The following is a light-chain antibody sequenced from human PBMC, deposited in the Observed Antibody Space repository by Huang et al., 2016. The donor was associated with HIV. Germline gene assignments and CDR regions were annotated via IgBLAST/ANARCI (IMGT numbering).Light chain of an antibody. V-gene: IGKV3-20*01. CDR1: LSVGTNY. CDR3: QHYSTSAAA. CDR2: GTS. Sequence: DIVLTQSPGTLSLSPGETATLSCRASLSVGTNYLAWYQQRPGQTPRLLIYGTSTRASGIPNRFSCTGSGTDFTLTISGLQPDEFAIYYCQHYSTSAAAFGQGTKVDMK. J-gene: IGKJ1*01.